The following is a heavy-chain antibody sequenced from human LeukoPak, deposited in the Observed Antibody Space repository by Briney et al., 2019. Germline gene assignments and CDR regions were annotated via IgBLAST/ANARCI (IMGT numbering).Heavy chain of an antibody. J-gene: IGHJ4*02. Sequence: SQTLSLTCAISGDSVSSNSAAWNWIRQSPSRGLEWLGRTYYRSKWSTDYAVSVKSRITINPDTSKNQFSLQLNFVTPEDTAVYYRARDWGNQWRGFDYWGQGTLVTVSS. CDR1: GDSVSSNSAA. D-gene: IGHD6-19*01. CDR3: ARDWGNQWRGFDY. CDR2: TYYRSKWST. V-gene: IGHV6-1*01.